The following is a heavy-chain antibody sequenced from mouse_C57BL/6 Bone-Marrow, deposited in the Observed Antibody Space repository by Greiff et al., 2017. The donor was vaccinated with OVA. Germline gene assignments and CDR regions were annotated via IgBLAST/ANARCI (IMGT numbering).Heavy chain of an antibody. Sequence: EVQLQQSGPGLVKPSQSLSLTCSVTGYSITSGYYWNWIRQFPGNKLEWMGYISYDGSNNYNPSLKNRISITRDTSKNQFFLKLNSVTTEDTATYYCARRRLRGWFAYWGQGTLVTVSA. CDR2: ISYDGSN. D-gene: IGHD2-4*01. V-gene: IGHV3-6*01. J-gene: IGHJ3*01. CDR1: GYSITSGYY. CDR3: ARRRLRGWFAY.